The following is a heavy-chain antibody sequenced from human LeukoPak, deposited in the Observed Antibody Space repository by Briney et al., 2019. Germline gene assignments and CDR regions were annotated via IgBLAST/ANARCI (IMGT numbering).Heavy chain of an antibody. CDR1: GGSFSGYY. D-gene: IGHD1-26*01. J-gene: IGHJ5*02. CDR3: ARGSKMLGYNWFDP. Sequence: SETLSLTCAVYGGSFSGYYWNWIRQPPGKGLEWIGEINHSGSTNYIPSLKSRVTISVDTSKNQFSLKLSSVTTADTAVYYCARGSKMLGYNWFDPWGQGTLVTVSS. CDR2: INHSGST. V-gene: IGHV4-34*01.